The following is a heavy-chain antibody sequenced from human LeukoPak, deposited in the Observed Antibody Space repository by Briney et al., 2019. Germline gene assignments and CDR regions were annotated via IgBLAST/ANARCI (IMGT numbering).Heavy chain of an antibody. CDR1: GFTFSAFY. CDR2: ISSSGSTI. CDR3: ARGHLWLPD. D-gene: IGHD5-18*01. V-gene: IGHV3-11*01. J-gene: IGHJ4*02. Sequence: GGSLRLSCAASGFTFSAFYMSWIRQASGKGLEWVSYISSSGSTIEYADSVKGRFTISRDNAKNSLYLQMNSLRAEDTALYYCARGHLWLPDWGQGTLVTVSS.